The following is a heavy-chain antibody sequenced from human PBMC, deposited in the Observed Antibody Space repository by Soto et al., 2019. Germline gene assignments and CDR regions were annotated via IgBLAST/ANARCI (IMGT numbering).Heavy chain of an antibody. J-gene: IGHJ4*02. CDR2: VYNYGST. Sequence: SETLSLTCSVSGASVIGHYWTWIRQAPGKGLEWIGYVYNYGSTTYSPSLKSRVTISADTSKNLISLNLTSVTAADTAVYYCAIETGSWYYDSWGQAILATFSS. CDR1: GASVIGHY. V-gene: IGHV4-59*02. D-gene: IGHD6-25*01. CDR3: AIETGSWYYDS.